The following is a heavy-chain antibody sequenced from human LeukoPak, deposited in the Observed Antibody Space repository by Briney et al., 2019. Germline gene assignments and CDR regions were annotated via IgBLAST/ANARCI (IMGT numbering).Heavy chain of an antibody. V-gene: IGHV4-30-4*01. CDR3: ASRPESEAYFDY. CDR2: IYYSGNT. J-gene: IGHJ4*02. CDR1: GGSISSGDYY. Sequence: SQTLSLTCTVSGGSISSGDYYWSWIRQPPGRGLEFIGYIYYSGNTYYNPSLKSRVTISVGTSKNQFSLKLSSVTAADTAVYYCASRPESEAYFDYWGQGTLVTVSS.